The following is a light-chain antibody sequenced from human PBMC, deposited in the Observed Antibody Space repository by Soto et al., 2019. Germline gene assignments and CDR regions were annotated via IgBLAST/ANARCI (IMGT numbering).Light chain of an antibody. Sequence: EIVLTQSPGTLSLSPGQRATLSCGASQSVSSSYLAWYQHKRGQAPRLLMFGTGSRATGIPDRFSGTGSGTDFTLIINRLEPEDFAVYYCQQYSSTPHTFGQGTKVDIK. CDR2: GTG. V-gene: IGKV3-20*01. CDR3: QQYSSTPHT. CDR1: QSVSSSY. J-gene: IGKJ2*01.